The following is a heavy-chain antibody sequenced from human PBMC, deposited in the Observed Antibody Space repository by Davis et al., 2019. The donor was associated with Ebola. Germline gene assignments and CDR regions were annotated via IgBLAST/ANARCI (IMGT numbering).Heavy chain of an antibody. CDR3: ARGIQWLDSKWFDP. CDR1: GGTFSSYA. V-gene: IGHV1-69*13. CDR2: IIPIFGTA. J-gene: IGHJ5*02. D-gene: IGHD6-19*01. Sequence: SVQVSCKASGGTFSSYAISWVRQAPGQGLEWMGGIIPIFGTANYAQKFQGRVTITADESTSTAYMELSSLRSEDTAVYYCARGIQWLDSKWFDPWGQGTLVTVSS.